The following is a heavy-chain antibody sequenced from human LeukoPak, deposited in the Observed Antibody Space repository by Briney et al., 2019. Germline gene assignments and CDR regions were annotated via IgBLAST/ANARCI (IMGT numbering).Heavy chain of an antibody. CDR1: GGPISNYY. Sequence: SETLSLTCTVSGGPISNYYWRWIRQPPGKGLEWIGYIYCSGSTNYNPALKSRVSISVDTSKKQFSLELTSVTAADTAMYYCARGGYCSSSSCYGDDAFDIWGQGTMVTVSS. CDR2: IYCSGST. V-gene: IGHV4-59*01. J-gene: IGHJ3*02. D-gene: IGHD2-2*01. CDR3: ARGGYCSSSSCYGDDAFDI.